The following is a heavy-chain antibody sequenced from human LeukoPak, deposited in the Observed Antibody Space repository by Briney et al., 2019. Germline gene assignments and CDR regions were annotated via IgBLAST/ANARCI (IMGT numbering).Heavy chain of an antibody. CDR2: ISGSGGST. J-gene: IGHJ3*02. Sequence: GGSLRLSCAASGFTFSSYAMSWVRQAPGKGLEWVSAISGSGGSTYYADSVKGRFTISRDSSKNTLYLQMNSLRAEDTAVYYCAKGIRITMIVVDPDAFDIWGQGTMVTVSS. CDR3: AKGIRITMIVVDPDAFDI. D-gene: IGHD3-22*01. CDR1: GFTFSSYA. V-gene: IGHV3-23*01.